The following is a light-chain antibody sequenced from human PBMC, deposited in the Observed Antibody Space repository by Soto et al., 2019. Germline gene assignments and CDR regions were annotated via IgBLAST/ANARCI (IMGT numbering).Light chain of an antibody. CDR2: VSR. CDR3: QSYDSSLRLAV. V-gene: IGLV1-40*01. J-gene: IGLJ3*02. Sequence: QSVLTQPPSVSGAPGQRVTISCSGSSSNIGAGYDVHWYQQLPGTAPRLLIYVSRNRPSGVPDRFSGSKSGTSAFLAITGLQTDDEADYYCQSYDSSLRLAVFGGGTKLTVL. CDR1: SSNIGAGYD.